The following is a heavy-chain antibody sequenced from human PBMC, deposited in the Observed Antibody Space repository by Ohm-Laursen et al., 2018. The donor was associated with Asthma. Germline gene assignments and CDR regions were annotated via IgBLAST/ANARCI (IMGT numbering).Heavy chain of an antibody. V-gene: IGHV3-30*03. Sequence: SLRLSCTASGFTFSSYGMHWVRQAPGKGLEWVAVISYDGSNKYYADSVKGRFTISRDNSKNTLYLQMNSLRAEDTAVYYCAREAPYYYYYGMDVWGQGTTVTVSS. J-gene: IGHJ6*02. CDR2: ISYDGSNK. CDR1: GFTFSSYG. CDR3: AREAPYYYYYGMDV.